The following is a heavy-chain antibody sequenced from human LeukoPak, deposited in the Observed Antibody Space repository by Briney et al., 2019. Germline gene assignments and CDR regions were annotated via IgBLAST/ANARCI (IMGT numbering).Heavy chain of an antibody. V-gene: IGHV3-74*01. CDR3: ARGTGGLDP. CDR1: GFSFSSYW. D-gene: IGHD3/OR15-3a*01. Sequence: HPGGSLRLSCTASGFSFSSYWMHWGRQAPGKGLVWVSYVNNDGRETAHADSVKGRFTISRDNARNTVFLQMNSLRADDTAVYYCARGTGGLDPWGQGTLVIVST. CDR2: VNNDGRET. J-gene: IGHJ5*02.